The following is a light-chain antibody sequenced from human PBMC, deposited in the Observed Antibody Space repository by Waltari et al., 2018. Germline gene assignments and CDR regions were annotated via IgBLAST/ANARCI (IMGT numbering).Light chain of an antibody. Sequence: QSALTQPRSVSGSPGQSVTISCPGTSSQVGGYNYFSWYHQHPGQAPKLMIYDFSKRPSGVPDRFSGSKSGNTASLTISGLQAEDEADYYCCSYAGSSWVFGGGTKLTVL. V-gene: IGLV2-11*01. CDR1: SSQVGGYNY. CDR3: CSYAGSSWV. J-gene: IGLJ3*02. CDR2: DFS.